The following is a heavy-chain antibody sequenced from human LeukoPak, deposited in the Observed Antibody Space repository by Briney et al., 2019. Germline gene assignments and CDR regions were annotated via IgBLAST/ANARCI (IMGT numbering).Heavy chain of an antibody. D-gene: IGHD5-18*01. V-gene: IGHV3-23*01. Sequence: GGSLRLSCAASGFTFSTYAMSWVRQAPGKGLEWVSSMSGVGGSTYYADSVKGRFTISRDIGKNSLYLQMNSLRDEDTAVYYCAKDLISGYNYGPFDCWGQGTLVTVSS. CDR3: AKDLISGYNYGPFDC. CDR1: GFTFSTYA. CDR2: MSGVGGST. J-gene: IGHJ4*02.